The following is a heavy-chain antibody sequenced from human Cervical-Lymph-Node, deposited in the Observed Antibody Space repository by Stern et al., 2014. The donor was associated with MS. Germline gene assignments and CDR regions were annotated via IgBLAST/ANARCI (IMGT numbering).Heavy chain of an antibody. CDR1: GGTFRNFA. CDR2: IIPVFGTP. D-gene: IGHD2-2*01. J-gene: IGHJ6*02. Sequence: QVQLVESGSVVRKPGSSVNVSCKASGGTFRNFAVNWVRQAPGQGLEWVGGIIPVFGTPTYAQKFQGRVTIISDESTSTVYVELSSLTTEDTAIYFCASAHPVTRRGYKGMNVWGQGTTIAVSS. CDR3: ASAHPVTRRGYKGMNV. V-gene: IGHV1-69*01.